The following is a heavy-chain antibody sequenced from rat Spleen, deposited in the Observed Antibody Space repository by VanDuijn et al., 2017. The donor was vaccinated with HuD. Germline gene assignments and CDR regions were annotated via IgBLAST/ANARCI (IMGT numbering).Heavy chain of an antibody. CDR1: GFTFSHYY. CDR2: ISTGGGNT. D-gene: IGHD1-6*01. V-gene: IGHV5S11*01. CDR3: ARHALMYTTDPFAY. Sequence: EVQLVESGGGLVQPGRSMKLSCAASGFTFSHYYMAWVRQAPTRGLGWVASISTGGGNTYYRDSVKGRFTISRDNSKRTLYLQMDSLRSEETATYYCARHALMYTTDPFAYWGQGTLVTVSS. J-gene: IGHJ3*01.